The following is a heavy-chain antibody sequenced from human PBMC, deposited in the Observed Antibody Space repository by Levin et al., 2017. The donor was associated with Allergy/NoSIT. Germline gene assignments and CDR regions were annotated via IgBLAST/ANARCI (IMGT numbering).Heavy chain of an antibody. CDR3: AKARKTAYRSSFYYYGMDV. D-gene: IGHD3-9*01. CDR2: ISGSSDST. J-gene: IGHJ6*02. Sequence: AGGSLRLSCVASGFTFSTYAMSWVRQAPGEGLEWVSSISGSSDSTYYADSVKGRFTISRDNSKDTVYLQMNNLRAEDTAVYYCAKARKTAYRSSFYYYGMDVWGQGTTATVSS. CDR1: GFTFSTYA. V-gene: IGHV3-23*01.